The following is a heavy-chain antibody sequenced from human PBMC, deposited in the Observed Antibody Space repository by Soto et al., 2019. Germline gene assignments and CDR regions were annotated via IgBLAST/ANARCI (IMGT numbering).Heavy chain of an antibody. J-gene: IGHJ4*02. CDR3: ARLEGLATISYYFDF. D-gene: IGHD3-9*01. Sequence: QLQESGPGLVKPSETLSLTCSVSGDSINSDKYYWGWIRQPPGKGLEWIGSIYYRGNTYYNPSLQTRVTISLDQCKSQFSLRLNSVTAADSAVYFCARLEGLATISYYFDFWGQGAQVTVSS. CDR2: IYYRGNT. CDR1: GDSINSDKYY. V-gene: IGHV4-39*01.